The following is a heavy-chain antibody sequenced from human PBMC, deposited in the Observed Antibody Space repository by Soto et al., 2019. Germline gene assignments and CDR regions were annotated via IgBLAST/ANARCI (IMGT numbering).Heavy chain of an antibody. V-gene: IGHV5-51*01. D-gene: IGHD3-10*01. Sequence: GESLKISCKGSGYSFTSYWIGWVRQMPGKGLEWMGIIYPGDSDTRYSPSFQGQVTISADKSISTAYLQWSSQKASDTAMYYCARMTPDYYGSGSYPDYWGQGTLVTVSS. J-gene: IGHJ4*02. CDR2: IYPGDSDT. CDR1: GYSFTSYW. CDR3: ARMTPDYYGSGSYPDY.